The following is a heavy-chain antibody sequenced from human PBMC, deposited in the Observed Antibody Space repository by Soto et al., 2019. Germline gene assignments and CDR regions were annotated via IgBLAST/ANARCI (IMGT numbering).Heavy chain of an antibody. D-gene: IGHD3-3*01. CDR3: AKPRAVDFWICYSVRGYYYYG. J-gene: IGHJ6*01. Sequence: KGLEWIGSIYYSGSTYYNPSLKSRVTISVDTSKNQFSLKLSSVTAADTAVYYCAKPRAVDFWICYSVRGYYYYG. CDR2: IYYSGST. V-gene: IGHV4-39*01.